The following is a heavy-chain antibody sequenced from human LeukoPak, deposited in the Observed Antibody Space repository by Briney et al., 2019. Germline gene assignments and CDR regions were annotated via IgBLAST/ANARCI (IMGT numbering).Heavy chain of an antibody. CDR3: AKAPTVRGSGWYPLFDY. CDR2: ITGRGDRT. D-gene: IGHD6-19*01. V-gene: IGHV3-23*01. Sequence: GGSLRLSCVASGFTFSSYAMSWVSQAPGKGLEWVSAITGRGDRTYYADSVKGRFTISRDNSKNTLYLQMNSLRAEDTAVYYCAKAPTVRGSGWYPLFDYWGQGTLVTVSS. CDR1: GFTFSSYA. J-gene: IGHJ4*02.